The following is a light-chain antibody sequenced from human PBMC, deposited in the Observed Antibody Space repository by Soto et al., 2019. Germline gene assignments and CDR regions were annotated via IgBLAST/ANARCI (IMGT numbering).Light chain of an antibody. V-gene: IGKV3-20*01. CDR3: QQYGSSPPIT. CDR1: QSVSSSY. J-gene: IGKJ5*01. CDR2: GAS. Sequence: EIVLTQSPGTLSLSPGERATLSCRASQSVSSSYLAWYQQKPGQAPRLLIYGASSRATGIPDRFSGSGSGTDFTLTISRLGPEDFAVYYCQQYGSSPPITFGQGHDWRLN.